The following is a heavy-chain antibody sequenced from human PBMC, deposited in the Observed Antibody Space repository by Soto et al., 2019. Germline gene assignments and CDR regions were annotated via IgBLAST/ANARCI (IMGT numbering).Heavy chain of an antibody. D-gene: IGHD3-22*01. V-gene: IGHV5-51*01. CDR1: GYSFTIYW. CDR2: IYPGDSDT. J-gene: IGHJ4*02. Sequence: GESLKISCKGSGYSFTIYWIGWVRQMPGKGLEWMGIIYPGDSDTRYSPSFQGQVTISADKSISTAYLQWSSLKASDTAMYYCARIPPDYYDSSGYHDYWGQGTLVTVSS. CDR3: ARIPPDYYDSSGYHDY.